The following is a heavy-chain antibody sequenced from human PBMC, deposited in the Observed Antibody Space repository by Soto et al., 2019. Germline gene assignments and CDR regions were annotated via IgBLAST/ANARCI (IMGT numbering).Heavy chain of an antibody. V-gene: IGHV4-59*01. D-gene: IGHD3-9*01. CDR1: GGSLRGYS. Sequence: PSETLSLTCTVCGGSLRGYSWSWIRQSPGKGLEWIGYVYSGGGTNYSPSFMGRVTISVDTTDNQFSLKLNSVTAADTAVYYCAREKTPMSPHYFYYGMDVWGQGTTVTVSS. J-gene: IGHJ6*02. CDR2: VYSGGGT. CDR3: AREKTPMSPHYFYYGMDV.